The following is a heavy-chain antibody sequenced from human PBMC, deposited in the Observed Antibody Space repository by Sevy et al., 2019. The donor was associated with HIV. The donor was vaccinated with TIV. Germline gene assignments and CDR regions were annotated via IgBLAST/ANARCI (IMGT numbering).Heavy chain of an antibody. CDR3: ARSVYGSGSYHFDY. Sequence: SETLSLTCTVSGGSISSSSQYWGWIRQPPGMGLEWIGNIYFSGSTYYNASLKSRVTISADTSKNQFSLKLSSMTAADTAVYYCARSVYGSGSYHFDYWGQGTLVTVSS. D-gene: IGHD3-10*01. J-gene: IGHJ4*02. CDR1: GGSISSSSQY. V-gene: IGHV4-39*01. CDR2: IYFSGST.